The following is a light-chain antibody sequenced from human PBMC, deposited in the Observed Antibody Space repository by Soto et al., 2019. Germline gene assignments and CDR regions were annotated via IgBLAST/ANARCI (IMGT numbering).Light chain of an antibody. Sequence: EIVMTQSPLSLPVTPGEPASISCRSSQSLLKNNGYNYLDWYLQKPGQPPQLLFHLGSNRASGVXNXXSVSGSGTAFTLNISRVEAEDVGVYFCLQALKNPRTFGQGTKVDIK. CDR2: LGS. J-gene: IGKJ1*01. CDR1: QSLLKNNGYNY. V-gene: IGKV2-28*01. CDR3: LQALKNPRT.